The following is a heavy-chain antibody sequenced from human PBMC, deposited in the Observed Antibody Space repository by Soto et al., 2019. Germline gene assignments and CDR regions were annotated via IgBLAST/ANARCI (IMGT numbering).Heavy chain of an antibody. J-gene: IGHJ6*02. V-gene: IGHV4-31*03. D-gene: IGHD3-10*01. CDR1: GGSIRSGTYY. Sequence: QVQLQESGPGLVKPSQTLSLTCTVSGGSIRSGTYYWSWIRQHPGRGLEWIGYISYSGSSYYNPSLKSRVTLAVDTSKNQFSLKLSSVTAADTAVYSCERSGSSSWCMDVWGQGTPVTVSS. CDR2: ISYSGSS. CDR3: ERSGSSSWCMDV.